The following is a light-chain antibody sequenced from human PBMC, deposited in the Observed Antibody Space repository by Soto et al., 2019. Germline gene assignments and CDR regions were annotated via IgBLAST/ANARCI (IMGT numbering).Light chain of an antibody. CDR1: KLGDQY. CDR3: QAWDSSTAGV. Sequence: SYELTQPPSVSVSPGQTASITCSGDKLGDQYACWYQQKPGQSPVLVIYQDNKRPSGIPERFSGSNSGNTATLTISGTQAMDEADYYCQAWDSSTAGVFGGGTKVTVL. CDR2: QDN. J-gene: IGLJ2*01. V-gene: IGLV3-1*01.